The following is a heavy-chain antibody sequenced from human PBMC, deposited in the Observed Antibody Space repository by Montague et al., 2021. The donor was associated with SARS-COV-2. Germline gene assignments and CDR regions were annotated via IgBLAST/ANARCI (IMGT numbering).Heavy chain of an antibody. Sequence: SETLSPTCTVSGGSIDRFFWSWIRQTPGKGLEWIAYIFDSGNSNYNPSLKSRVSTSVDMSKNQFSLNLTSVTAADTAVYYCARRLMGDLVADWFFDVWGRGTLVTVSS. CDR3: ARRLMGDLVADWFFDV. V-gene: IGHV4-59*08. J-gene: IGHJ2*01. CDR2: IFDSGNS. D-gene: IGHD5-12*01. CDR1: GGSIDRFF.